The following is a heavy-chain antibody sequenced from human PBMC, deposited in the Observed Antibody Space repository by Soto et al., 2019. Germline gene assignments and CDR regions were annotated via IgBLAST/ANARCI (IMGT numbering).Heavy chain of an antibody. D-gene: IGHD6-25*01. V-gene: IGHV3-21*01. Sequence: GGSLRLSCAASGFTFSSYSMNWVRQAQGKGLEWVSSISSSSSYIYYADSVKGRFTISRDNAKNSLYLQMNSLRAEDTAVYYCARDQEVLTATAAFDIWGQGTMVTVSS. CDR2: ISSSSSYI. J-gene: IGHJ3*02. CDR1: GFTFSSYS. CDR3: ARDQEVLTATAAFDI.